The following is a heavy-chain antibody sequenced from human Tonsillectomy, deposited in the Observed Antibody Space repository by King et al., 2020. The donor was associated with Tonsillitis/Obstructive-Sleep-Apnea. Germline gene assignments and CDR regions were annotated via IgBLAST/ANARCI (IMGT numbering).Heavy chain of an antibody. CDR3: ARADTYDYIWGSYTPFDY. V-gene: IGHV4-4*02. CDR1: GGSISSSNW. D-gene: IGHD3-16*01. J-gene: IGHJ4*02. CDR2: IYHSGST. Sequence: VQLQESGPGLVKPSGTLSLTCAVSGGSISSSNWWSWVRQPPGKGLEWIGEIYHSGSTNYTPSLKSRVTISVDKSKNQFSLKLSSVTAADTAVYYCARADTYDYIWGSYTPFDYWGQGTLVTVSS.